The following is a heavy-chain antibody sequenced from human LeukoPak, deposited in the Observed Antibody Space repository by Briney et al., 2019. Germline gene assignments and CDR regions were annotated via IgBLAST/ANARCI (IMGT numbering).Heavy chain of an antibody. Sequence: PGGSLRLSCAASGFTFSDYYMSWIRQAPGKGLEWVSYTSSSGSTIYYADSVKGRFTISRDNAKNSLYLQMNSLRAEDTAVYYCARDPTNGDNWFDPWGQGTLVTVSS. CDR1: GFTFSDYY. V-gene: IGHV3-11*04. D-gene: IGHD2-8*01. CDR2: TSSSGSTI. J-gene: IGHJ5*02. CDR3: ARDPTNGDNWFDP.